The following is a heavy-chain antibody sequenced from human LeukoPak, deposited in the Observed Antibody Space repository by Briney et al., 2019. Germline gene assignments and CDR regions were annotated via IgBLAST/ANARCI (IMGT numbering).Heavy chain of an antibody. CDR1: GFTLSNYG. V-gene: IGHV3-30*02. CDR3: AKDMKKYQLPSLDAFDI. Sequence: GGSLRLSCVVSGFTLSNYGIHWVRQAPGKGLEWVTFMQFDGSVEFYADSVKGRFTMSRDNSKNTAFLRMNSLRAEDTAVYYCAKDMKKYQLPSLDAFDIWGQGTMVTVSS. D-gene: IGHD2-2*01. J-gene: IGHJ3*02. CDR2: MQFDGSVE.